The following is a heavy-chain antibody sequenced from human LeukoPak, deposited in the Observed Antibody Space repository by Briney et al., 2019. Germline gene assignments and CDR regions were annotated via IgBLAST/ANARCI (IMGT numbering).Heavy chain of an antibody. J-gene: IGHJ4*02. V-gene: IGHV3-69-1*02. Sequence: TGGSLRLSCEASGFTFSAYAMTWVRQAPGQGLEWVSSIGSDNKPHYSESVKGRFAISRDNAKNLLLLQMNSLRAEDTAFYYCARQDYDSSGYYYDYWGEGTLVTVSS. CDR2: IGSDNKP. CDR3: ARQDYDSSGYYYDY. CDR1: GFTFSAYA. D-gene: IGHD3-22*01.